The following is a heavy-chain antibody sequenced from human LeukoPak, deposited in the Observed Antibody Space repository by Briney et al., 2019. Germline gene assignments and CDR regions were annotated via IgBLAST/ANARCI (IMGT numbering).Heavy chain of an antibody. CDR2: ISYDGSNK. CDR3: AREGLRYCSGGSCYSDY. Sequence: GGSLRLSCAASGFTFSSYAMHWVRQAPGKGLEWVAVISYDGSNKYYADSVKGRFTISRDNSKNTLYLQMNSLRAEDTAVYYCAREGLRYCSGGSCYSDYWGQGTLVTVSS. V-gene: IGHV3-30*01. D-gene: IGHD2-15*01. CDR1: GFTFSSYA. J-gene: IGHJ4*02.